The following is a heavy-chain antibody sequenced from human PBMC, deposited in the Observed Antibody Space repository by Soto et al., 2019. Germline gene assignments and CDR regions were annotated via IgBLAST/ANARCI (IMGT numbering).Heavy chain of an antibody. CDR1: GGSISSYY. CDR2: IYYSGST. Sequence: SETLSLTCTVSGGSISSYYWSWIRQPPGKGLEWIGYIYYSGSTNFNPSLKSRVTISVDTSKNQFSLKLSSVTAADTAVYYCARATIVVVPAAIRIWFDPWGQGTLVTVSS. D-gene: IGHD2-2*01. CDR3: ARATIVVVPAAIRIWFDP. V-gene: IGHV4-59*01. J-gene: IGHJ5*02.